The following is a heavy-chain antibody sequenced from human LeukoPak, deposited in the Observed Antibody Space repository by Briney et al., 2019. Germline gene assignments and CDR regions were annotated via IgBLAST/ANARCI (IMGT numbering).Heavy chain of an antibody. D-gene: IGHD1-26*01. CDR1: GFTFSSYA. J-gene: IGHJ4*02. CDR3: ARDGVGATTLLPTFFDY. Sequence: GGSLRLSCAASGFTFSSYAMSWVRQAPGKGLEWVSAISGSGGSTYYADSVKGRFTISRDNSKNTLYLQMNSLRAEDTAVDYCARDGVGATTLLPTFFDYWGQGTLVTVSS. V-gene: IGHV3-23*01. CDR2: ISGSGGST.